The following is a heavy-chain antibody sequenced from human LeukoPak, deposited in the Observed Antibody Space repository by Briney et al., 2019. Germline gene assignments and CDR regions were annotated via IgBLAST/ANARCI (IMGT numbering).Heavy chain of an antibody. CDR2: IFYSGTT. Sequence: SETLSLTCTVSGRSINNYYWSWIRQPPGKGLEWVGHIFYSGTTNYNPSLRSRVTMSVDTSKNQFSLKLSSVTAADTAVYYCAREMVLWFGELTGWFDPWGQGTLVTVSS. D-gene: IGHD3-10*01. CDR3: AREMVLWFGELTGWFDP. J-gene: IGHJ5*02. V-gene: IGHV4-59*01. CDR1: GRSINNYY.